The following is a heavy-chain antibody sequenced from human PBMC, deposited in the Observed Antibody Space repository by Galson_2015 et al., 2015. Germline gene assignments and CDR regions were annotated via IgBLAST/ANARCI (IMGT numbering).Heavy chain of an antibody. CDR2: ISYDGSNK. D-gene: IGHD5-12*01. J-gene: IGHJ6*02. CDR3: AKALERRRGIPGHSGYDREEYNGMDV. CDR1: GFTFSSYG. Sequence: SLRLSCAASGFTFSSYGMHWVRQAPGKGLEWVAVISYDGSNKYYADSVKGRFTISRDNSKNTLYLQMNSLRAEDTAVYYCAKALERRRGIPGHSGYDREEYNGMDVWGQGTTVTVSS. V-gene: IGHV3-30*18.